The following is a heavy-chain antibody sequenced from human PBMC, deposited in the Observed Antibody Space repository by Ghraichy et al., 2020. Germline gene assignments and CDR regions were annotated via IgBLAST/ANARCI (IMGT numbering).Heavy chain of an antibody. Sequence: GGSLRLSCAASGFTFDDYAMHWVRQAPGKGLEWVSGISWNSGSIGYADSVKGRFTISRDNAKNSLYLQMNSLRAEDTALYYCAKGCVGYSGYGTPPDRVVYYYYGMDVWGQGTTVTVSS. J-gene: IGHJ6*02. CDR1: GFTFDDYA. V-gene: IGHV3-9*01. D-gene: IGHD5-12*01. CDR3: AKGCVGYSGYGTPPDRVVYYYYGMDV. CDR2: ISWNSGSI.